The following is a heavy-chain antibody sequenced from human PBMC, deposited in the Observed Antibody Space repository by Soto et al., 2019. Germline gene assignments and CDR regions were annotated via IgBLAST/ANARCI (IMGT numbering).Heavy chain of an antibody. J-gene: IGHJ4*02. V-gene: IGHV4-34*01. CDR1: GGSSSGYY. D-gene: IGHD3-10*01. Sequence: SETLSLTCAVYGGSSSGYYWSWIRQPPGKGLEWIGEINHSGSTNYNPSLKSRVTISVDTSKNQFSLKLSSVTAADTAVYYCAPRGYYYGSGTLPLWGQGTLVTVS. CDR2: INHSGST. CDR3: APRGYYYGSGTLPL.